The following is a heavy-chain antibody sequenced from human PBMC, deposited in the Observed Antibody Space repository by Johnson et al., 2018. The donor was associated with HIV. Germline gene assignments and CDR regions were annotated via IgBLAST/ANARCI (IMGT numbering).Heavy chain of an antibody. CDR3: TTDHYFLDALDI. Sequence: EVQLVESGGGLVKPGGSLRLSCVASGFTFSNAWMSWVRQAPGKGLEWVGRIKSKTDGGTTDYAAPVKGRFTISRDDSKNTLYLQINSLKTEDTAVYYCTTDHYFLDALDIWGQGTMVTVSS. J-gene: IGHJ3*02. D-gene: IGHD2/OR15-2a*01. CDR2: IKSKTDGGTT. V-gene: IGHV3-15*01. CDR1: GFTFSNAW.